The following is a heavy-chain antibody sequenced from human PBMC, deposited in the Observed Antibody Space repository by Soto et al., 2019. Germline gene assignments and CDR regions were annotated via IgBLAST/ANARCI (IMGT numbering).Heavy chain of an antibody. CDR3: AHRRTGYFDY. Sequence: QITLKESGPTLVKPTQTLTLTCTFSGFSLSTSGVGVGWIRQPPGKALEWLALIYWDDDKSYSPSLKSRLTITKDTSKHQVVLRMTNMDPVDTATYYCAHRRTGYFDYWGQGTLVTVSS. CDR1: GFSLSTSGVG. D-gene: IGHD3-10*01. V-gene: IGHV2-5*02. J-gene: IGHJ4*02. CDR2: IYWDDDK.